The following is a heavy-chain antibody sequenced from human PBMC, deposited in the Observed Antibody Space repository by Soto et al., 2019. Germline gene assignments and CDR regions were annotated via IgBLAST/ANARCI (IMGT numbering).Heavy chain of an antibody. CDR1: GGPINSGEYY. CDR3: ARDTRYNWNYFDY. J-gene: IGHJ4*02. V-gene: IGHV4-30-4*01. Sequence: QVQLQESGPGLVKPSQTLSLTCTVSGGPINSGEYYWSWIRQPPGKGLEWLGYIYYSGSTYYNPSLTSRVSISMDKSKSQYSLSLTSVTAADTAVYYCARDTRYNWNYFDYWGQGILVAVSS. CDR2: IYYSGST. D-gene: IGHD1-20*01.